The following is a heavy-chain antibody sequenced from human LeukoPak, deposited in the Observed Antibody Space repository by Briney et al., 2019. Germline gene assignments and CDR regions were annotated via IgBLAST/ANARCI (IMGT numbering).Heavy chain of an antibody. V-gene: IGHV3-30*18. CDR2: ISYDGGNR. CDR3: AKGGVATVDYFDY. J-gene: IGHJ4*02. D-gene: IGHD5-12*01. CDR1: GXTFGSYG. Sequence: GGSLRLSCAASGXTFGSYGMHWVRQAPGKGLEWVSVISYDGGNRYYAESVKGRCSISRDDSKKTVDLEMNSLRPEDTAVYYCAKGGVATVDYFDYWGQGTLVTVSS.